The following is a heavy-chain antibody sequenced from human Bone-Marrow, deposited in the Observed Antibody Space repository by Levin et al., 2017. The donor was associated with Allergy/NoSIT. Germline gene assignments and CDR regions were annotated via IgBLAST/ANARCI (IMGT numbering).Heavy chain of an antibody. J-gene: IGHJ6*02. Sequence: SETLSLICTVSGGSISSNDHYWTWIRQPPGKGLEWIGFIYSLGSTQYNPSLKSRLTISLDTSKNQFSLKLSSVTVADTAVYYCAREKVMPVTMLPTLGYGVDVWGPGTTVTVS. V-gene: IGHV4-30-4*01. CDR1: GGSISSNDHY. CDR3: AREKVMPVTMLPTLGYGVDV. CDR2: IYSLGST. D-gene: IGHD3-10*02.